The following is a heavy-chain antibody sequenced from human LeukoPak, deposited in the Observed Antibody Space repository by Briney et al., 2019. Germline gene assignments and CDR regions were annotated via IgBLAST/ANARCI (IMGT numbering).Heavy chain of an antibody. J-gene: IGHJ4*02. Sequence: SETLSLTCTVSGGSISSSSYYWSWIRQPPGKGLEWIGYIHYSGSTNYNPSLKSRVTISVDTSKNQFSLKLSSVTAADTAVYYCARGTDTAMARGIDYWGQGTLVTVSS. CDR1: GGSISSSSYY. CDR3: ARGTDTAMARGIDY. D-gene: IGHD5-18*01. CDR2: IHYSGST. V-gene: IGHV4-61*01.